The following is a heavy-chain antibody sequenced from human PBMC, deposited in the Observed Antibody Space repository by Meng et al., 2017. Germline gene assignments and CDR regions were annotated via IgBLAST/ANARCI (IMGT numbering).Heavy chain of an antibody. V-gene: IGHV4-39*07. J-gene: IGHJ4*02. CDR2: IYYSGST. D-gene: IGHD1-1*01. CDR3: ARDCINRGPATGTIDY. Sequence: GSLRLSCTVSGGSISSSSYYWGWIRQPPGKGLEWIGSIYYSGSTYYNPSLKSRVTISVDTSKNQFSLKLSSVTAADTAVYYCARDCINRGPATGTIDYWDQGTLVTVSS. CDR1: GGSISSSSYY.